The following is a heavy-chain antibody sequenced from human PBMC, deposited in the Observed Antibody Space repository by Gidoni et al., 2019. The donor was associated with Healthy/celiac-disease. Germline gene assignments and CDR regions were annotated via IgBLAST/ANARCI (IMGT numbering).Heavy chain of an antibody. J-gene: IGHJ6*02. V-gene: IGHV3-21*01. CDR2: ISSSSSYI. D-gene: IGHD3-3*01. CDR1: GFTFSSYS. CDR3: ARDSRYHYDFWSGYQWFGMDV. Sequence: EVQLVESGGGLVKPGGSLRLSCAASGFTFSSYSMNWVRQAPGKGLEWVSSISSSSSYIYYADSVKGRFTISRDNAENSLYLQMNSLRAEDTAVYYCARDSRYHYDFWSGYQWFGMDVWGQGTTVTVSS.